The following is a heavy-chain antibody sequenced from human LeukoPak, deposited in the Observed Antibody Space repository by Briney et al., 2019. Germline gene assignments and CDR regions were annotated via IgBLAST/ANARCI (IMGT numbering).Heavy chain of an antibody. CDR1: GFTFSDSA. CDR2: IRGKANSYAT. J-gene: IGHJ4*02. Sequence: GGSLKLSCAASGFTFSDSAMNWVRQASGKGLEWVGHIRGKANSYATAYAASVRGRFTISRDDSKNTAYLQMNILKAEDTAVYYCTGGSGWYSPDYWGQGTLVTVSS. D-gene: IGHD6-19*01. V-gene: IGHV3-73*01. CDR3: TGGSGWYSPDY.